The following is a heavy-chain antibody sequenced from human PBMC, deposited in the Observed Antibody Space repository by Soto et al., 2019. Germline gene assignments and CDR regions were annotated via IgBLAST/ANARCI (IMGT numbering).Heavy chain of an antibody. D-gene: IGHD2-8*01. J-gene: IGHJ6*02. CDR1: GYNFATHW. Sequence: PGESLKISCQGSGYNFATHWIGWVRHKAGKGLEWMGIIYPGDSDTRYSPSFQGQVTISADKSISTAYLQWSSLKAPDTATYYCARPGGYCTNGVCSKAPYYYYGMDVWGQGTTVTVSS. CDR2: IYPGDSDT. V-gene: IGHV5-51*01. CDR3: ARPGGYCTNGVCSKAPYYYYGMDV.